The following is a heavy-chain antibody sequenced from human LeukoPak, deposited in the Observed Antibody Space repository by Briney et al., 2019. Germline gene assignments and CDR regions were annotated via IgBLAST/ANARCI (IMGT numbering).Heavy chain of an antibody. CDR3: ATLPGGWGSSL. CDR1: GFTFSSYS. V-gene: IGHV3-21*01. J-gene: IGHJ4*02. CDR2: ISSSSSYI. Sequence: GGSLRPSCAASGFTFSSYSMNWVRQAPGKGLEWVSSISSSSSYIYYADSVKGRFTISRDNAKNSLYLQMNSLRAEDTAVYYCATLPGGWGSSLWGQGTLVTVSS. D-gene: IGHD7-27*01.